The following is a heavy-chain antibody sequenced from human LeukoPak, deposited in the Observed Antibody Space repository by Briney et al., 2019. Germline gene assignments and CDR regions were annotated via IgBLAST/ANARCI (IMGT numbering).Heavy chain of an antibody. V-gene: IGHV3-74*01. CDR1: GFTFSSYW. D-gene: IGHD6-13*01. J-gene: IGHJ4*02. Sequence: PGGSLRLSCAASGFTFSSYWMHWVRQAPGKGLVWVSGINSDGSSTGYADSVKGRFTISRNNSSNTLYLQMNSLRAEDTAVYYCARDSIAAAGDFDYWGQGTLVTVYS. CDR3: ARDSIAAAGDFDY. CDR2: INSDGSST.